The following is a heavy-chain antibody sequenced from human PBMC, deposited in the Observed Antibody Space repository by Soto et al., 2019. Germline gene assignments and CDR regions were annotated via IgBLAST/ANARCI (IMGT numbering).Heavy chain of an antibody. Sequence: SVKVSCKASGGTFSSYAIGWVRQAPGQGLEWMGGITPIFGTANYAQKFQGRVTITADESTSTAYMELSSLRSEDTAVYYCAGIAASSRAFDYWGQGTLVTVSS. CDR2: ITPIFGTA. V-gene: IGHV1-69*13. CDR1: GGTFSSYA. D-gene: IGHD6-13*01. J-gene: IGHJ4*02. CDR3: AGIAASSRAFDY.